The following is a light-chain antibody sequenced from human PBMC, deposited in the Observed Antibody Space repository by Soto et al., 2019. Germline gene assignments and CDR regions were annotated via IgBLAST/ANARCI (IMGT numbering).Light chain of an antibody. CDR2: RAS. CDR1: QSVSSSY. J-gene: IGKJ4*01. CDR3: QQYGSSPLT. V-gene: IGKV3-20*01. Sequence: EIVLTQSPGILSLSPGERATLSCRASQSVSSSYLAWYQQKPGQAPKVLIYRASSRATGIPDRFSGSGSGTDFTLTISRLEPEDFAVYYCQQYGSSPLTFGGGTKVDIK.